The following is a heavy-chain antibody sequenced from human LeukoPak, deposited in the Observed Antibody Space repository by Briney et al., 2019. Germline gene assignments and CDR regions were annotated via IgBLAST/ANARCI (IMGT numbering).Heavy chain of an antibody. Sequence: SGPTLVKPTQTLTLTCTFSGFSLSTSGVGVGWIRQPPGKALEWLALIYWDDDKRYIPSLKSRLTIPKDTSKNQMVLTMTNMDPVDTATYYCAHGDCSGGSCYFAFDIWGQGTMVTVSS. CDR1: GFSLSTSGVG. CDR3: AHGDCSGGSCYFAFDI. D-gene: IGHD2-15*01. V-gene: IGHV2-5*02. J-gene: IGHJ3*02. CDR2: IYWDDDK.